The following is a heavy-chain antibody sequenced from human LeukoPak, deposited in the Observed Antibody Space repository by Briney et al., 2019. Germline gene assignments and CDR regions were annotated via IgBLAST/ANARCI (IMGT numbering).Heavy chain of an antibody. D-gene: IGHD2-2*01. Sequence: ASVKVSCKASGYTFTGYYMHWVRQAPGQGLEWMGWINPNSGGTNYAQKFQGRVTMTRDTSISTAYMELSRLRSGDTAVYYCARDSHNYCSSTSCYSSYYYYYYMDVWGKGTTVTISS. CDR1: GYTFTGYY. V-gene: IGHV1-2*02. CDR3: ARDSHNYCSSTSCYSSYYYYYYMDV. CDR2: INPNSGGT. J-gene: IGHJ6*03.